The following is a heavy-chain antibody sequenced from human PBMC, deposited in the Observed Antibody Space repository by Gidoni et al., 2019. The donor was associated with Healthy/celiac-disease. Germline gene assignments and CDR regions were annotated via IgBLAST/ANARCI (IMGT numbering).Heavy chain of an antibody. CDR2: INPNSGGT. J-gene: IGHJ6*02. CDR3: AIDGASGCYYGMDV. V-gene: IGHV1-2*04. Sequence: QVQLVQSGAEVKKPGASVKVSCKASGYTFTGYYMHWVRQAPGQGLEWMGWINPNSGGTNYAQKFPGWVTMTRDTFISTAYMELSRLRSDDTAVYYCAIDGASGCYYGMDVWGQGTTVTVSS. D-gene: IGHD1-26*01. CDR1: GYTFTGYY.